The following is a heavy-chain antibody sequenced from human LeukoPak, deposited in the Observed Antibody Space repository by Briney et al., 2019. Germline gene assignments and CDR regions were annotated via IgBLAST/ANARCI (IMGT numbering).Heavy chain of an antibody. CDR3: ARDIALMVRGVKYY. Sequence: SQTLSLTCAISGDSVSSNSAAWNWIRQSPSRGLEWLGRTYYRSKWYNEYAVSVKSRVTINPDTSKNQFSLQLNSVTPEDTAVYYCARDIALMVRGVKYYWGQGTLVTVSS. CDR2: TYYRSKWYN. CDR1: GDSVSSNSAA. D-gene: IGHD3-10*01. J-gene: IGHJ4*02. V-gene: IGHV6-1*01.